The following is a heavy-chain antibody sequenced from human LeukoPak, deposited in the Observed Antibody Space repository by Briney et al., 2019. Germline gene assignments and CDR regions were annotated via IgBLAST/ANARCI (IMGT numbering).Heavy chain of an antibody. CDR2: ISSSSSYI. Sequence: GGSLRLSCAASGFTFSSYSMNWVRQAPGKGLEWVSSISSSSSYIYYADSVKGRFTISRDNAKNSLYLQMNSLRVEDTTLYYCARDRRYYYGSGGDWGQGTLVTVSS. J-gene: IGHJ4*02. CDR1: GFTFSSYS. CDR3: ARDRRYYYGSGGD. D-gene: IGHD3-10*01. V-gene: IGHV3-21*04.